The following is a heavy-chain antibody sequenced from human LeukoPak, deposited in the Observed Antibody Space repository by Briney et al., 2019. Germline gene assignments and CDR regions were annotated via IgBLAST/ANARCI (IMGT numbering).Heavy chain of an antibody. CDR3: ARGIGGDYYDSSGYFFDY. Sequence: SETLSLTCTVSGGSISSSSYYWGWIRQPPGKGLEWIGSIYYSGSTYYNPSLKSRVTISVDTSKNQFSLKLSSVTAADTAVYYCARGIGGDYYDSSGYFFDYWGQGTLVTVSS. D-gene: IGHD3-22*01. V-gene: IGHV4-39*01. CDR1: GGSISSSSYY. J-gene: IGHJ4*02. CDR2: IYYSGST.